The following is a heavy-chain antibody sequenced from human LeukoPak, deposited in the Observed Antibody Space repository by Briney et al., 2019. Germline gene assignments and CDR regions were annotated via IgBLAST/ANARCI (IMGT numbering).Heavy chain of an antibody. D-gene: IGHD1-26*01. CDR3: TRGGRSAPFDY. CDR1: GFTFSSND. CDR2: IGFGGDT. V-gene: IGHV3-13*04. Sequence: GGSLRLSCAASGFTFSSNDMHWVRQPTGKGLEWVSGIGFGGDTYYSGSVKGRFTISRDNAKNSLYLQMNSLRAGDTAVYYCTRGGRSAPFDYWGQGTPVTVSS. J-gene: IGHJ4*02.